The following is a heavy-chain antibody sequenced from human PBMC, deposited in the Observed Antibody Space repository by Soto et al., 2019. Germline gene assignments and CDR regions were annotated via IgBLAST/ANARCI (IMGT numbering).Heavy chain of an antibody. CDR2: ISYDGSNK. V-gene: IGHV3-30-3*01. J-gene: IGHJ4*02. Sequence: PGGSLRLSCAASGFTFSSYAMHWVRQAPGKGLEWVAVISYDGSNKYYADSVKGRFTISRDNSKNTLYLQMNSLRAEDTAVYYCARDFGWPDTYYFDYWGQGTLVTVSS. CDR1: GFTFSSYA. D-gene: IGHD3-10*01. CDR3: ARDFGWPDTYYFDY.